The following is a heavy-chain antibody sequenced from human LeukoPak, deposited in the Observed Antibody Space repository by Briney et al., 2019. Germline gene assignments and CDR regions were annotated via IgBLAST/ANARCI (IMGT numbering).Heavy chain of an antibody. CDR2: IYYSGST. J-gene: IGHJ5*02. CDR1: GGSISSYY. D-gene: IGHD3-10*01. Sequence: SETLSLTCTVSGGSISSYYWSWIRQPPGKGLEWIGYIYYSGSTNYNPSLKSRVTISVDTSKNQFSLKLSSVTAADTAVYYCARALVLLENWFDPWGQGTLVTVSS. V-gene: IGHV4-59*01. CDR3: ARALVLLENWFDP.